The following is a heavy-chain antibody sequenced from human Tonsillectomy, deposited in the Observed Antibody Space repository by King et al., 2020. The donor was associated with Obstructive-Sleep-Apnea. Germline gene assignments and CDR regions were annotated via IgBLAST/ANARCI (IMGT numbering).Heavy chain of an antibody. V-gene: IGHV4-31*03. CDR1: GGSISSGGYY. Sequence: QLRESGPGLVKPSQTLSLTCTVSGGSISSGGYYWSWIRQHPGKGLEWIGYIYYSGSTYYNPSLKSRVTISVDTSKNQFSLKLSSVTAADTAVYYCARDGPLRYSAFDIWGQGTMVTVSS. J-gene: IGHJ3*02. D-gene: IGHD1-26*01. CDR3: ARDGPLRYSAFDI. CDR2: IYYSGST.